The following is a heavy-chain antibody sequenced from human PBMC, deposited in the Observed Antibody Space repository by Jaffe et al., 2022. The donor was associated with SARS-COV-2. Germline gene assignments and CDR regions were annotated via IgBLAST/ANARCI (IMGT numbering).Heavy chain of an antibody. D-gene: IGHD3-16*02. J-gene: IGHJ6*02. Sequence: QVTLKESGPVLVKPTETLTLTCTVSGFSLSNARMGVSWIRQPPGKALEWLAHIFSNDEKSYSTSLKSRLTISKDTSKSQVVLTMTNMDPVDTATYYCARIPYVWGSYRYYYYYGMDVWGQGTTVTVSS. CDR1: GFSLSNARMG. CDR3: ARIPYVWGSYRYYYYYGMDV. V-gene: IGHV2-26*01. CDR2: IFSNDEK.